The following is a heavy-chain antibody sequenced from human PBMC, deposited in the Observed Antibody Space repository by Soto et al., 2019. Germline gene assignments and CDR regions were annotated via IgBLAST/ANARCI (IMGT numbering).Heavy chain of an antibody. J-gene: IGHJ4*02. CDR3: ASWYCTGETCHGAVDN. Sequence: QVRLVESGGGVVQPGGSLRLSCAASGFAFSRSGMQWVRQAPGKGLEWVAGNWFDGSGKDYADSVKGRFSISRDNSKNTLSLQMNSLRADDSAVYYCASWYCTGETCHGAVDNWGQGTLVSVSS. CDR2: NWFDGSGK. CDR1: GFAFSRSG. V-gene: IGHV3-33*01. D-gene: IGHD2-8*02.